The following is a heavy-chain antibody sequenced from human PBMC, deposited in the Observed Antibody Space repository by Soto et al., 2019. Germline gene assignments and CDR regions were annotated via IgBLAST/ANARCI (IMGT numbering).Heavy chain of an antibody. CDR2: IYHSGST. Sequence: QVQLQESGPGLMKPSGTLSLTCAVSGGSISSSNWWSWVRQPPGKGLVRIGEIYHSGSTNYNPSLKSRVTISVDKSKNQFSLKLSSVTAADTAVYYCASGYSSSWPEYFQHWGQGTLVTVSS. J-gene: IGHJ1*01. D-gene: IGHD6-13*01. CDR3: ASGYSSSWPEYFQH. V-gene: IGHV4-4*02. CDR1: GGSISSSNW.